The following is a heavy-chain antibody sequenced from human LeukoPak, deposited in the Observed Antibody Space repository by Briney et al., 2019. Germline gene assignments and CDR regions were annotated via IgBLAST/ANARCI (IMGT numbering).Heavy chain of an antibody. CDR3: ARDRPIPYNWNDYDAFDI. CDR1: GFTFSSYA. D-gene: IGHD1-1*01. Sequence: PGGSLRLSSAASGFTFSSYAMSWVHQAPGKGLEWVSAISGSGGSTYYADSVKGRFTISRDNSKNSLYLQMNSLRAEDTAVYYCARDRPIPYNWNDYDAFDIWGQGTMVTVSS. V-gene: IGHV3-23*01. J-gene: IGHJ3*02. CDR2: ISGSGGST.